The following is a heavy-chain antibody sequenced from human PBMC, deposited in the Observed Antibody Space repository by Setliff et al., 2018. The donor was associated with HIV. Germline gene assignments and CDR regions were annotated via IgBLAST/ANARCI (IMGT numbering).Heavy chain of an antibody. V-gene: IGHV4-61*02. D-gene: IGHD6-13*01. CDR1: GGSISRGSYY. CDR2: IYTSGSI. Sequence: SETLSLTCTVSGGSISRGSYYWSWIRQPAGKGLEWIGRIYTSGSIHYNPSLKSRVTISVDRSKNQFSLKVSSVNAPDTAVYFCAREDGEYTSSPRWFDPWGQGTQVTV. CDR3: AREDGEYTSSPRWFDP. J-gene: IGHJ5*02.